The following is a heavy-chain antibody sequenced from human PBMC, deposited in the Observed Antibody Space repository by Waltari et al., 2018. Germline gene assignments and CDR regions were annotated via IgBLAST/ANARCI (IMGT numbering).Heavy chain of an antibody. CDR3: ARGALYSSSSPSYYYYYYMDV. Sequence: QVQLVQSGAEVKKPGSSVKVSCKASGGTFSSYAISWVRQSPGQGLEWMGGTIPTFGTANYAQKFQGRVTITADKSTSTAYMELSSLRSEDTAVYYCARGALYSSSSPSYYYYYYMDVWGKGTTVTVSS. V-gene: IGHV1-69*14. CDR2: TIPTFGTA. D-gene: IGHD6-6*01. CDR1: GGTFSSYA. J-gene: IGHJ6*03.